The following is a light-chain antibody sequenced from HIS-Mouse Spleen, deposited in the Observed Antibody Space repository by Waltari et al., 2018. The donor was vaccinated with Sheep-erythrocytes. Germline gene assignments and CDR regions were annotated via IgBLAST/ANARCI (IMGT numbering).Light chain of an antibody. CDR1: ALPKKY. Sequence: SYELTQPPSVSVSPGQTARITCSGDALPKKYAYWYQQKSGQAPVLVIYEDSKRPSGIPWRCSGSSSGTMATLTISGAQVEDEADYYCYSTDSSGNHSWVFGGGTKLTVL. J-gene: IGLJ3*02. CDR3: YSTDSSGNHSWV. V-gene: IGLV3-10*01. CDR2: EDS.